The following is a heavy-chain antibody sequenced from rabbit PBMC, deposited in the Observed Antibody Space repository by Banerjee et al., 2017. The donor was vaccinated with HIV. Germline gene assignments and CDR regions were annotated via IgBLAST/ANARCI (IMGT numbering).Heavy chain of an antibody. CDR1: GIDFSDYA. V-gene: IGHV1S47*01. J-gene: IGHJ3*01. CDR2: IDNGDGST. D-gene: IGHD7-1*01. CDR3: ARDGAGYGGYSYGTIDL. Sequence: GGGLVKPGGTLTLTCNASGIDFSDYAYMCWVRQAPGKGPEWIACIDNGDGSTYYANWVNGRFTISRSTSLNTVTLQMTSLTAADTATYFCARDGAGYGGYSYGTIDLWGQGTLVTVS.